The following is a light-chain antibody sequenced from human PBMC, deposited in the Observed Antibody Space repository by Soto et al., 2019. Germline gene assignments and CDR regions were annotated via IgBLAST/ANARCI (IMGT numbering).Light chain of an antibody. V-gene: IGKV1-5*03. CDR1: QSISTW. CDR3: QHYYGYSWT. Sequence: DIHMTQSPSTLSASVGDRVTITCRASQSISTWLAWFQQKPGKAPHLLIYKASNLDTGVPSRFSGSGSGTEFTLTISSLQPDDFAAYYCQHYYGYSWTFGQGTKVEIK. CDR2: KAS. J-gene: IGKJ1*01.